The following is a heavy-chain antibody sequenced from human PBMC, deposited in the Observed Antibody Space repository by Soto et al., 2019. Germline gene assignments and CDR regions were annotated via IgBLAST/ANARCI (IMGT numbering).Heavy chain of an antibody. CDR1: GYTFTSYD. CDR3: ARESVSDRSGWYGEWEAWVFDY. Sequence: ASVKVSCKASGYTFTSYDINWVRQATGQGLEWMGWMNPNSGNTGYAQKFQGRVTMTRNTSISTAYMELSSLRAEDTAVYYCARESVSDRSGWYGEWEAWVFDYWGQGTLVTVSS. J-gene: IGHJ4*02. V-gene: IGHV1-8*01. D-gene: IGHD6-19*01. CDR2: MNPNSGNT.